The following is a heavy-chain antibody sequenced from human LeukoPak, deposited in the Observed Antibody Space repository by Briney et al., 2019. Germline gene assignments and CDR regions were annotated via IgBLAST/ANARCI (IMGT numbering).Heavy chain of an antibody. D-gene: IGHD1-26*01. CDR3: ARAQVGAPTDY. CDR1: GFTFSNHA. CDR2: VLSDGSGA. V-gene: IGHV3-74*01. J-gene: IGHJ4*02. Sequence: GGSLRLSCAASGFTFSNHAMYWVRQAPGRGLVWVSRVLSDGSGATYADSVMGRFTISRDNAKNTLYQQMDSLTAEDTAVYYCARAQVGAPTDYWGQGTLVTVSS.